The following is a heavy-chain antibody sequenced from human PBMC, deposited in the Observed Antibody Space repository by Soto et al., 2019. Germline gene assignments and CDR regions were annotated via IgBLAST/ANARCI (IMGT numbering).Heavy chain of an antibody. CDR1: EDSCISYG. CDR3: ARELYYYDGSGYDAFDI. Sequence: GESLRIWCKGSEDSCISYGSGWVSQIPGKGLEWMGIIYPGDSDTRYSPSFQGQVTISADKSISTAYLQWSSLKASDTAMYYCARELYYYDGSGYDAFDIWGQGTMVTVSS. CDR2: IYPGDSDT. J-gene: IGHJ3*02. V-gene: IGHV5-51*01. D-gene: IGHD3-22*01.